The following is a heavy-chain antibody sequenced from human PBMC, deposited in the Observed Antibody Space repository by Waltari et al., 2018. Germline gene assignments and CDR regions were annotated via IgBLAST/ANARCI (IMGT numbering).Heavy chain of an antibody. J-gene: IGHJ6*02. CDR3: AKECGRLVYYYYYGMDV. D-gene: IGHD6-19*01. Sequence: QVQLVESGGGVVQPGRSLRLSCSAPGSPFSSQGMHWVRQAPGKGLEWVAVISYDGRNKYYADSVKGRFTISRDNSKNTLYLQMESLRAEDTAVYYCAKECGRLVYYYYYGMDVWGQGTTVTVSS. CDR1: GSPFSSQG. CDR2: ISYDGRNK. V-gene: IGHV3-30*18.